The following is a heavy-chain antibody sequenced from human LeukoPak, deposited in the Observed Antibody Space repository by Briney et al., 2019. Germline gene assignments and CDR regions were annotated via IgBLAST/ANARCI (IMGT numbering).Heavy chain of an antibody. Sequence: GASVKVSCKTSGYPFTTYEINWVRQAAGQRLEWMGWVHPNSGNTAYAQKFQGRVTMTRDTSISTAYMELSGLRSDDTAVYFCARGPRNDPWGQGTLVTVSS. CDR3: ARGPRNDP. CDR2: VHPNSGNT. CDR1: GYPFTTYE. J-gene: IGHJ5*02. V-gene: IGHV1-8*01. D-gene: IGHD1-14*01.